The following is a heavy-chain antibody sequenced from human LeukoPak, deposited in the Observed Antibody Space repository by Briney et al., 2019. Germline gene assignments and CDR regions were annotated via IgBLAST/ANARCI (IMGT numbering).Heavy chain of an antibody. D-gene: IGHD2-15*01. Sequence: SETLSLTCTVSRGSISSYYWSWIRQPPGKGLEWIGYIYYSGNTNYNPSLKSRVTISVDTSRNQFSLSLSSVTAADTAIYYCARHFCSGDNCYYFDYWGRGTLVTVSS. CDR3: ARHFCSGDNCYYFDY. J-gene: IGHJ4*02. CDR2: IYYSGNT. CDR1: RGSISSYY. V-gene: IGHV4-59*01.